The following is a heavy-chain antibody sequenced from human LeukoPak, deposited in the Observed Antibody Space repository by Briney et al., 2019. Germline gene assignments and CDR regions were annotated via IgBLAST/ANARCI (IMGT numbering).Heavy chain of an antibody. D-gene: IGHD3-3*01. CDR2: IYYSGST. Sequence: SETLSLTCTVSGGSISSSSYYWGWIRQPPGKGLEWIGSIYYSGSTYYNPSLKSRVTISVDTSKNQFSLKLSSVTAADTAVYYCARAGTSLHTSQRYYDFWSVVIGTSVDPWGQGTLVTVSS. CDR3: ARAGTSLHTSQRYYDFWSVVIGTSVDP. J-gene: IGHJ5*02. V-gene: IGHV4-39*02. CDR1: GGSISSSSYY.